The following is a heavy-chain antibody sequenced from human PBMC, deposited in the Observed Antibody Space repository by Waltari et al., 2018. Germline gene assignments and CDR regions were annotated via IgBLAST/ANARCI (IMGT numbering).Heavy chain of an antibody. CDR3: TRADGMTDLDY. CDR2: IRSKPYGGAP. CDR1: GFTFGAYA. J-gene: IGHJ4*02. V-gene: IGHV3-49*04. Sequence: EVQLAESGGGLVQPGRSLRLSCTASGFTFGAYAMTWVRQVPGKRLEWVGFIRSKPYGGAPEYAASVKGRFTISRDDSKSVAYLQMNSLRTEDTALYYCTRADGMTDLDYWGQGALVTVSS.